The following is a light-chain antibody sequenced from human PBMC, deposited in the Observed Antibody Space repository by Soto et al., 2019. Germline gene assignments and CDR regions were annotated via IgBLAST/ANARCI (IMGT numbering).Light chain of an antibody. V-gene: IGKV3-11*01. J-gene: IGKJ1*01. Sequence: EIVLTQSPATLSLSPGERATLSCRASQSVSSYLAWYQQKPGQAPRLLIYDASNRATGIPARFSGSGSGTDFTLTISSLEPEDFAVYYCQQRSTTWTFGQGTKVEL. CDR2: DAS. CDR1: QSVSSY. CDR3: QQRSTTWT.